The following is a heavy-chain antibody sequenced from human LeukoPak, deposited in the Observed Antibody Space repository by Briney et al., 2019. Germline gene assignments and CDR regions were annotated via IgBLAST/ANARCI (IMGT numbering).Heavy chain of an antibody. V-gene: IGHV4-59*01. CDR3: ARGLIAAPTICDY. CDR2: IYYSGST. CDR1: GFTFSSYA. J-gene: IGHJ4*02. Sequence: GSLRLSCAASGFTFSSYAMSWVRQAPGKGLEWIGYIYYSGSTNYNPSLKSRVTISVDTSKNQFSLKLSSVTAADTAVYYCARGLIAAPTICDYWGQGTLVTVSS. D-gene: IGHD6-13*01.